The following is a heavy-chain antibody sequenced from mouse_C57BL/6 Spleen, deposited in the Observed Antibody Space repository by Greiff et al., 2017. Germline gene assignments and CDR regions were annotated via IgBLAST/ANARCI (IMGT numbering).Heavy chain of an antibody. J-gene: IGHJ3*01. V-gene: IGHV1-15*01. CDR3: TRSRTGTAWFAY. CDR1: GYTFTDYE. D-gene: IGHD4-1*01. Sequence: VQLQQSGAELVRPGASVTLSCKASGYTFTDYEMHWVKQTPVHGLEWIGAIDPETGGTAYNQKFKGKAILTADKSSSTAYMELRSLTSEDSAVYYCTRSRTGTAWFAYWGQGTLVTVSA. CDR2: IDPETGGT.